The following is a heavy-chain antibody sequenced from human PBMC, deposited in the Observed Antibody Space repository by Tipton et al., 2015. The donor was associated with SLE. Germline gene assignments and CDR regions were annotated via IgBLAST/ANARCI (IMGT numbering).Heavy chain of an antibody. V-gene: IGHV3-53*05. CDR3: ARDRYSDSTHCES. D-gene: IGHD1-26*01. J-gene: IGHJ4*02. Sequence: GSLRLSCAASGFTVTDNYMNWVRQAPGKGLEWVSIIYSGGSTYYADSVKGRFTISRDNSKNTLYLQMNSLRAEDTAVYYCARDRYSDSTHCESWGQGTLVTVSS. CDR2: IYSGGST. CDR1: GFTVTDNY.